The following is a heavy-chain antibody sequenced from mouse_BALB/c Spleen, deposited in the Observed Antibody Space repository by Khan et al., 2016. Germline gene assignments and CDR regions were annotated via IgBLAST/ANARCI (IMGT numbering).Heavy chain of an antibody. CDR3: AYYYGSSYY. D-gene: IGHD1-1*01. CDR1: GYTFTSYW. Sequence: QVQLQQSGAELAKPGASVKMSCKASGYTFTSYWMHWVKQRPGQGLEWIGYINPSTGYTEYNQKFKDKATLTADKSSSTAYMQLSSLTSEDSAVYYYAYYYGSSYYWGQGTSVTVSS. J-gene: IGHJ4*01. V-gene: IGHV1-7*01. CDR2: INPSTGYT.